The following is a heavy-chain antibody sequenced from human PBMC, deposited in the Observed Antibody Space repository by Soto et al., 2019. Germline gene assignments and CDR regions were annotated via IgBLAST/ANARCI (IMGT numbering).Heavy chain of an antibody. Sequence: LRLSCAVSGFIFSNYPMSWVRQAPGKGLEWVSSVSPSGSNIYYGDSVKGRFTMSRDNSENRLHLQMDSLRAEDTAVYFCARRDSSGWYSLDYWGQGTLVTVSS. V-gene: IGHV3-23*01. CDR3: ARRDSSGWYSLDY. D-gene: IGHD6-19*01. J-gene: IGHJ4*02. CDR1: GFIFSNYP. CDR2: VSPSGSNI.